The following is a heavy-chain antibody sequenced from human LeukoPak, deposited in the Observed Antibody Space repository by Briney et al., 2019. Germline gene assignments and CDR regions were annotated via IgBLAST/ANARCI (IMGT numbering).Heavy chain of an antibody. CDR3: ARGHYYYGMDV. CDR2: INHSGGT. V-gene: IGHV4-34*01. Sequence: SETLSLTCTVSGGSISSYYWGWIRQPPGKGLEWIGEINHSGGTNYNPSLKSRVTISVDTSKNQFSLKLSSVTAADTAVYYCARGHYYYGMDVWGQGTTVTVSS. CDR1: GGSISSYY. J-gene: IGHJ6*02.